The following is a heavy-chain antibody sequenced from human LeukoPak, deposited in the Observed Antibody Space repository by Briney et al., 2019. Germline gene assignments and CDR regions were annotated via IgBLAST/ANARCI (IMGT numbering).Heavy chain of an antibody. J-gene: IGHJ4*02. Sequence: SETLSLTCAVSGYSISSGYYWGWIRQPPGKGLEWIGSIYYSGSTYYNPSLKSRVTISVDTSKNQFSLKLSSVTAADTAVYYCATLPVDSSGYRTLDYWGQGTLVTVSS. CDR2: IYYSGST. CDR3: ATLPVDSSGYRTLDY. CDR1: GYSISSGYY. D-gene: IGHD3-22*01. V-gene: IGHV4-38-2*01.